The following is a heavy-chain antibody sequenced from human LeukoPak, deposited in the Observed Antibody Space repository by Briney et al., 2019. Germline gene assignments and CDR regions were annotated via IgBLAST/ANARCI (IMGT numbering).Heavy chain of an antibody. D-gene: IGHD2-2*01. CDR2: ISAYNGNT. CDR1: GGTFSSYA. V-gene: IGHV1-18*01. Sequence: GASVKVSCKASGGTFSSYAISWVRQAPGQGLEWMGWISAYNGNTNYAQKLQGRVTMTTDTSTSTAYMELRSLRSDDTAVYYCARDCSSTSCYLDYWGQGTLVTVSS. J-gene: IGHJ4*02. CDR3: ARDCSSTSCYLDY.